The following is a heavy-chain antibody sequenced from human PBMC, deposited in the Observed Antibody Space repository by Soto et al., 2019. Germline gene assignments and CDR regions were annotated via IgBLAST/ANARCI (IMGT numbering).Heavy chain of an antibody. D-gene: IGHD3-22*01. V-gene: IGHV2-5*02. CDR3: AHSLIGYYYDSSGSNLFDP. Sequence: QITLKESGPTLVKPTQTLTLTCTFSGFSLSTSGVGVGWIRQPPGKALEWLALIYWDDDKRYSPSLKSRLTITKDTSKNQVVPKITNMDPVDPATYFCAHSLIGYYYDSSGSNLFDPWGQGTLVTVSS. J-gene: IGHJ5*02. CDR1: GFSLSTSGVG. CDR2: IYWDDDK.